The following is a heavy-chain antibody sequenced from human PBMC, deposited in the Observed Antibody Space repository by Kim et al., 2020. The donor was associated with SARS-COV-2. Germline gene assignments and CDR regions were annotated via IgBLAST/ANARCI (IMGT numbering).Heavy chain of an antibody. V-gene: IGHV4-34*01. J-gene: IGHJ4*02. D-gene: IGHD6-13*01. Sequence: PSLKSRVTISVDTYKNQFSLNLHSVTAADTAVYYCARGRRSSAWYDYYFDYWGQGTLVTVSS. CDR3: ARGRRSSAWYDYYFDY.